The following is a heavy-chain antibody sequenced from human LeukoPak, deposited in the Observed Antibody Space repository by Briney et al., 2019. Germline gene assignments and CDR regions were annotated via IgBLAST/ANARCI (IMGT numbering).Heavy chain of an antibody. CDR3: ARGGTGAAAGWFDP. V-gene: IGHV3-13*01. CDR1: GFTISSYD. D-gene: IGHD6-13*01. J-gene: IGHJ5*02. CDR2: IGTAGDT. Sequence: PGGSLRLSCAASGFTISSYDMHWVRQGTGKGLEWVSAIGTAGDTYYPGSVKGRFTISRENAKNSLYLQMNSRRAGDTAVYYCARGGTGAAAGWFDPWGQGTLVTVSS.